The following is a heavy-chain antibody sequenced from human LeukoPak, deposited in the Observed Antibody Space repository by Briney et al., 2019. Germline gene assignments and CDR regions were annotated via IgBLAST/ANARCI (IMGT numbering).Heavy chain of an antibody. D-gene: IGHD2-2*02. CDR3: ARAVVVPAAIRTEPYYYMDV. J-gene: IGHJ6*03. Sequence: SVKVSCKASGGTFSSYAISWVRQAPGQGLEWMGGIIPIFGTANYAQKFQGRVTITADESTSTTYMELSSLRSEDTAVYYCARAVVVPAAIRTEPYYYMDVWGKGTTVTVSS. CDR1: GGTFSSYA. V-gene: IGHV1-69*13. CDR2: IIPIFGTA.